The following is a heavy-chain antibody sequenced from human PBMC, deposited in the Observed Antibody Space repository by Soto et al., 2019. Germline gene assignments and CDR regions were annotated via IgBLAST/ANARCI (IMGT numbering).Heavy chain of an antibody. J-gene: IGHJ4*02. CDR3: ARGRVGATLGSADY. CDR2: ISYDGSNK. V-gene: IGHV3-30-3*01. CDR1: GFTFSSYA. D-gene: IGHD1-26*01. Sequence: QVQLVESGGGVVQPGRSLRLSCAASGFTFSSYAMHWVRQAPGKGLEWVAVISYDGSNKYYADSVKGRFTISRDNSKNALYLQMNSLRAEDTAVYYCARGRVGATLGSADYWGQGTLVTVSS.